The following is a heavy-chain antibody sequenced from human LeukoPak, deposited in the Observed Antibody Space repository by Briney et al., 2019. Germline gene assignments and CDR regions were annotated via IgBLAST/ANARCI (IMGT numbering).Heavy chain of an antibody. CDR1: GGSISTYY. CDR3: AREGNDGYNYFDF. J-gene: IGHJ4*02. Sequence: SETLSLTCTASGGSISTYYWSWIRQPPGKGMEWIGYIHGTGITNYNPSLKSRVTISVDTSKKQFSLEVRSLSAADTAVYYCAREGNDGYNYFDFWGRGTLVTVSS. V-gene: IGHV4-59*01. CDR2: IHGTGIT. D-gene: IGHD5-24*01.